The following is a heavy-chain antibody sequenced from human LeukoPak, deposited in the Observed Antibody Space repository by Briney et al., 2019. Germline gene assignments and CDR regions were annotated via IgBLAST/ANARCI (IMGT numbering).Heavy chain of an antibody. Sequence: ASVKVSCKASGYTFTSYYMHWVRQAPGQGLEWMGIINPSGGSTSYAQKFQGRVTMTRDTFTSTVYVELGSLRSEDTAVYYCARTKGGSYQIDYWGQGTLVTVSS. V-gene: IGHV1-46*01. J-gene: IGHJ4*02. CDR1: GYTFTSYY. D-gene: IGHD1-26*01. CDR2: INPSGGST. CDR3: ARTKGGSYQIDY.